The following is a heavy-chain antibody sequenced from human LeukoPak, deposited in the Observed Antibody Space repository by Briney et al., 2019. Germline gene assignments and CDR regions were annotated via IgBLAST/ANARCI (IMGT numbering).Heavy chain of an antibody. D-gene: IGHD3-10*01. V-gene: IGHV1-8*01. CDR3: ARRKPTSGAQYWFDP. Sequence: GASVKVSCKASGYTFTSYDINWVRQATGQGLEWMGWMNPNSGNTGYAQEFQGRVTMTRHTSISTAYMELGSLTSEDTAVYYCARRKPTSGAQYWFDPWGQGTLVTVSS. CDR1: GYTFTSYD. J-gene: IGHJ5*02. CDR2: MNPNSGNT.